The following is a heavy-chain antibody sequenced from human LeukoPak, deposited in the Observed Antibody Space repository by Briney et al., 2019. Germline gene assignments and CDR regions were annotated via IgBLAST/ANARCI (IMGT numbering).Heavy chain of an antibody. Sequence: GASVKVSCKASGYTFTSYAMHWVRQAPGQRLEWMGWINAGNGNTKYSQEFQGRVTITADESTSTAYMELSSLRSEDTAVYYCARGRGLDLHAFDIWGQGTMVTVSS. CDR1: GYTFTSYA. V-gene: IGHV1-3*03. J-gene: IGHJ3*02. CDR2: INAGNGNT. CDR3: ARGRGLDLHAFDI. D-gene: IGHD3-16*01.